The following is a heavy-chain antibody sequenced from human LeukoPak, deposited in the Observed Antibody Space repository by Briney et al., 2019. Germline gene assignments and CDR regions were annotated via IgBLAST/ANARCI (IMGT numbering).Heavy chain of an antibody. Sequence: PSETLSLTCAVSGGTISSNYWWSWVRQPPGKGLEWIGEIYHSGSTNYNPSLKSRVTISVDTSKNQFSLKLSSVTAADTAVYYCAREGRNTAAGTEWGQGTLVTVSS. CDR3: AREGRNTAAGTE. J-gene: IGHJ4*02. V-gene: IGHV4-4*02. CDR1: GGTISSNYW. D-gene: IGHD6-13*01. CDR2: IYHSGST.